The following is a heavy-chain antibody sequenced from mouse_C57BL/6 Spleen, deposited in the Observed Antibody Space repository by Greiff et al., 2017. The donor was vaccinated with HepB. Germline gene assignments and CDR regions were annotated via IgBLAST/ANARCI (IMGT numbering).Heavy chain of an antibody. D-gene: IGHD2-1*01. CDR2: IHPNSGST. CDR1: GYTFTSYW. J-gene: IGHJ4*01. CDR3: ARGFYYGNYDYAMDY. Sequence: QVQLQQPGAELVKPGASVKLSCKASGYTFTSYWMHWVKQRPGQGLEWIGMIHPNSGSTNYNEKFKSKATLTVDKSSSTAYMQLSSLTSEDSAVYYCARGFYYGNYDYAMDYWGQGTSVTVSS. V-gene: IGHV1-64*01.